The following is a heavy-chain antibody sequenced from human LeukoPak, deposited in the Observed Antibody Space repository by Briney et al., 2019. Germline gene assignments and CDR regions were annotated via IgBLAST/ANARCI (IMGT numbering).Heavy chain of an antibody. Sequence: ASVTVSFKASGYTFTDYYMHWVRQTPGQGLEWMGWIYPNSGGTNYAQNFQGRVTMTRDTSISTAYMGLSRLRSDDTAVYFCARGRSDYYLDSWGQGTLVTVSS. CDR1: GYTFTDYY. J-gene: IGHJ4*02. D-gene: IGHD3-10*01. CDR2: IYPNSGGT. CDR3: ARGRSDYYLDS. V-gene: IGHV1-2*02.